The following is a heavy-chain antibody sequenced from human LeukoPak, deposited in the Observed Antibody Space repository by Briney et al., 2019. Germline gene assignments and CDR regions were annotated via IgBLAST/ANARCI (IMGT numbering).Heavy chain of an antibody. CDR3: ARNLISWKYYYYYYMDV. V-gene: IGHV3-23*01. CDR1: GFTFSSYA. D-gene: IGHD1-1*01. CDR2: ISGSGSTI. Sequence: GGSLRLSCAASGFTFSSYAMSWVRQAPGKGLEWVSAISGSGSTIYYADSVKGRFTISRDNAKNSLYLQMNSLRAEDTAVYYCARNLISWKYYYYYYMDVWGKGTTVTVSS. J-gene: IGHJ6*03.